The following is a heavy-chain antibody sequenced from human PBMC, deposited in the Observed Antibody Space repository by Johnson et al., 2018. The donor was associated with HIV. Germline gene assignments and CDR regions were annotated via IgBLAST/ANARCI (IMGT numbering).Heavy chain of an antibody. CDR3: AKSIAAAGTNAFDI. CDR1: GFTFDDYG. CDR2: INWNGGST. J-gene: IGHJ3*02. D-gene: IGHD6-13*01. V-gene: IGHV3-20*04. Sequence: EMQLVESGGGVVRPGGSLRLSCVASGFTFDDYGMSWVRQAPGKGLEWVSGINWNGGSTGYADSVKGRFTISRDNSKNTLYLQMNSLRAEDTAVYYCAKSIAAAGTNAFDIWGQGTMVTVSS.